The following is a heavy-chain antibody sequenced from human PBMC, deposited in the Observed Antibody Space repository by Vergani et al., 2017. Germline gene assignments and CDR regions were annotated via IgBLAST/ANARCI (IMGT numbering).Heavy chain of an antibody. V-gene: IGHV3-9*01. CDR1: GFTFSNYA. J-gene: IGHJ5*02. CDR3: AKDYASRGLGWFDP. Sequence: VQLVESGGGVVQSGGSLRLSCAASGFTFSNYAMSWVRQAPGKGLEWVSAITWNSDSIGYADSVKGRFIVSRDNAKNSLYLQMNSLRPEDTALYYCAKDYASRGLGWFDPWGQGTLVTVSS. CDR2: ITWNSDSI. D-gene: IGHD3-10*01.